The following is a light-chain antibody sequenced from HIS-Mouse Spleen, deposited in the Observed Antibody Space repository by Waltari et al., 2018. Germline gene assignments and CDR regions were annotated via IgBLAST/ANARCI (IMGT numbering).Light chain of an antibody. CDR3: QASDSSTVV. J-gene: IGLJ2*01. V-gene: IGLV3-1*01. CDR2: QES. CDR1: KLGAKY. Sequence: SYELTQPPSVSVSPGQTASITCSGDKLGAKYACWYQQKPGQSPVLVIYQESKRPSGIPERFSGSNSGNTATLTISGTQAMDEADYYCQASDSSTVVFGGGTKLTVL.